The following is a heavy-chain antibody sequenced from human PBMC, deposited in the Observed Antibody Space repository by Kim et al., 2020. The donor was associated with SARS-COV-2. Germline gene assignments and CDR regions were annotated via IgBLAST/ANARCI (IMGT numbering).Heavy chain of an antibody. CDR2: IWSDGSNK. D-gene: IGHD3-22*01. V-gene: IGHV3-33*01. J-gene: IGHJ2*01. CDR3: ARDGDSSGLYLYFDL. Sequence: GGSLRLSCAASGFTFSTYGMHWVRQAPGKGLEWVAVIWSDGSNKFYADSVKGRFTISRDNSENTFYLQMNSLRAEDTAVYYCARDGDSSGLYLYFDLWGRGTLVTVSS. CDR1: GFTFSTYG.